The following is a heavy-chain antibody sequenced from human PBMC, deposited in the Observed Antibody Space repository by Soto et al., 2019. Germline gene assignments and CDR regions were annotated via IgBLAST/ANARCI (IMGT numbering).Heavy chain of an antibody. Sequence: QVQLVESGGVVVQPGKSLRLSCVVSGIAFPSYAMHWVRQTPGKGLEWVSVMSAHGDKQYYADSVKGRLTISRDNSNNTLYVQMHRLGVEDTAVSYCATNSGWRPVYYFDFWGQGTSVTSYS. J-gene: IGHJ4*02. CDR2: MSAHGDKQ. V-gene: IGHV3-30*14. CDR1: GIAFPSYA. D-gene: IGHD6-19*01. CDR3: ATNSGWRPVYYFDF.